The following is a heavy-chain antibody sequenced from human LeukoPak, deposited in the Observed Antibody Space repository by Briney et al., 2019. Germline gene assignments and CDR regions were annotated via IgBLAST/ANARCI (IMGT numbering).Heavy chain of an antibody. CDR2: ISAYNGNT. CDR1: GYTFTGYY. J-gene: IGHJ3*02. D-gene: IGHD3-10*01. CDR3: ARASCLYYGSGSYCAFDI. Sequence: GASVKVSCKTSGYTFTGYYMHWVRQAPGQGLEWMGWISAYNGNTNYAQKLQGRVTMATDTSTSTAYMELRSLRSDDTAVYYCARASCLYYGSGSYCAFDIWGQGTMVTVSS. V-gene: IGHV1-18*04.